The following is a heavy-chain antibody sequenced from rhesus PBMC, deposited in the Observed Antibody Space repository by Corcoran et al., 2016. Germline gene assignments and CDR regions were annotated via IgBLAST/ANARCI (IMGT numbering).Heavy chain of an antibody. CDR2: IPTCCTQ. CDR3: AKDSEEYGLDS. Sequence: EVQLVESGGGLEKPGGSLRRSCAASGFTFSSYGMHWVRQAPGRCLERVSVIPTCCTQYTTSSVKARLTISRDNSNNTLSLQMNSLRAEDTAVYYCAKDSEEYGLDSWGQGVVVTVSS. CDR1: GFTFSSYG. V-gene: IGHV3-103*01. J-gene: IGHJ6*01.